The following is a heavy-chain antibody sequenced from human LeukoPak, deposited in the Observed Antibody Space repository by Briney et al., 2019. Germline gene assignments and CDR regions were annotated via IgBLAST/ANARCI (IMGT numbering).Heavy chain of an antibody. D-gene: IGHD2-2*02. CDR3: VRMTGSGFSITSFYTYY. J-gene: IGHJ4*02. Sequence: PSETLSLTCTVSGGSISSSSYDWGWIREPRGKGLEWIGTIYSGSTYYNPSLKIPVPISLHPSNNQFSLKLSSVTAADTAVYYCVRMTGSGFSITSFYTYYWGQGTLVTVSS. V-gene: IGHV4-39*01. CDR1: GGSISSSSYD. CDR2: IYSGST.